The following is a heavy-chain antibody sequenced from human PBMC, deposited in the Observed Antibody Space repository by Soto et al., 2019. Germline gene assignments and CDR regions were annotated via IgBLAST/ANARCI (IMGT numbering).Heavy chain of an antibody. Sequence: EVQLLESGGGLVQPGGSLRLYCAASGFTFSTYAMSWVRQAPGKGLEWVSGISDNGRGTYYADSVKGRFAISRDNSQNTLYLPMNRLTAEDTALYFCAKPLDLTGTPLPPASGFDSWGQGILVTVSS. CDR3: AKPLDLTGTPLPPASGFDS. V-gene: IGHV3-23*01. CDR1: GFTFSTYA. J-gene: IGHJ4*02. D-gene: IGHD1-7*01. CDR2: ISDNGRGT.